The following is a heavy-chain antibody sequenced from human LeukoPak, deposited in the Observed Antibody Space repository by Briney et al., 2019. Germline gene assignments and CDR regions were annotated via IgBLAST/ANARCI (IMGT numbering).Heavy chain of an antibody. D-gene: IGHD3-10*01. CDR3: ARVSAYGSGSYIFDY. Sequence: GGSLRLSCAASGFTFSSYEMNWVRQAPGKGLEWVSYISSSGSTIYYADSVKGRFTTSRDNAKNSLYLQMNSLRAEDTAVYYCARVSAYGSGSYIFDYWGQGTLVTVSS. V-gene: IGHV3-48*03. CDR2: ISSSGSTI. J-gene: IGHJ4*02. CDR1: GFTFSSYE.